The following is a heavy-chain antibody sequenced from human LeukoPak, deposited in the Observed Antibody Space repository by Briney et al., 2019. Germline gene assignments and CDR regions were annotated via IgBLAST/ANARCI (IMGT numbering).Heavy chain of an antibody. CDR2: TYTSGGT. D-gene: IGHD2-2*01. Sequence: PSETLSLTCTVSGGSVSNYYWSWIRQPAGKGLEWIGRTYTSGGTNYNPSLKSRVTMSVDTSKNQFSLKVNSVTAADTAVYYCARGGYQLLLWDYFDHWGQGTLVTVSS. J-gene: IGHJ4*02. V-gene: IGHV4-4*07. CDR1: GGSVSNYY. CDR3: ARGGYQLLLWDYFDH.